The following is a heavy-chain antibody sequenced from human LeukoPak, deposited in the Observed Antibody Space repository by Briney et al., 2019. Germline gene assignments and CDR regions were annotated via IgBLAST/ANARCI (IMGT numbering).Heavy chain of an antibody. CDR3: ATNILVRDIINWFDP. V-gene: IGHV1-2*02. CDR1: GYTFTSYY. J-gene: IGHJ5*02. D-gene: IGHD3-10*01. Sequence: AAVKVSCKASGYTFTSYYMHWVRQAPVQGLEWMGWINPNSGGTNYAQKFQGRVTMTRDTSISTAYMELSSLRYDDTAVYYCATNILVRDIINWFDPWGQGTLVTVSS. CDR2: INPNSGGT.